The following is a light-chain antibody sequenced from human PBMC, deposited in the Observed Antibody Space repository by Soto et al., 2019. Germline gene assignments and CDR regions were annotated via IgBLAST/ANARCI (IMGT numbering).Light chain of an antibody. Sequence: TLSVSPGERATLSCRASQNIYNNVAWYQHRPGQAPRLLIYRASTRATGVPARFSGSGFGTEYTLTISSLQSEDFAVYSCLQYHNLWAFGQGTKVDIK. J-gene: IGKJ1*01. CDR3: LQYHNLWA. CDR1: QNIYNN. V-gene: IGKV3-15*01. CDR2: RAS.